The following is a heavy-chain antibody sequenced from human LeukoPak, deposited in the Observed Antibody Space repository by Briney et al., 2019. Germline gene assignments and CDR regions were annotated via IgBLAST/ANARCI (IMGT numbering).Heavy chain of an antibody. J-gene: IGHJ4*02. V-gene: IGHV3-33*01. CDR1: GFIFSGYG. CDR2: IWHDGSDK. D-gene: IGHD3-22*01. Sequence: PGRSLRLSCAASGFIFSGYGIHWVRQAPGKGLEWVAVIWHDGSDKYYADSVKGRCTISRDNSKNTLYLQMNSLRAEDTAVYYCARVPYYDSSGYYPNFDYWGQGTLVTVSS. CDR3: ARVPYYDSSGYYPNFDY.